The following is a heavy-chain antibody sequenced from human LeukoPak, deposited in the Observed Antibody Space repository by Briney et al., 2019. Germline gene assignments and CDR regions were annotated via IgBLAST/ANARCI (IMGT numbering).Heavy chain of an antibody. D-gene: IGHD1-14*01. J-gene: IGHJ4*02. CDR2: IDVGASTT. V-gene: IGHV3-23*01. CDR3: AKTGQFDS. Sequence: GYLRLSCAASGFTFSTYAMSWVRQAPGKGLEWVSTIDVGASTTFYADSVKGRFAIFRDNSKNTVYLQMNSLRADDTAVYFCAKTGQFDSWGQGTPGNGSS. CDR1: GFTFSTYA.